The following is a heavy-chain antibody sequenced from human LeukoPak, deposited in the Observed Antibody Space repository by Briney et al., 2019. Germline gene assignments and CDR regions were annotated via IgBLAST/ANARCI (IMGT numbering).Heavy chain of an antibody. CDR1: GGSISSGTYY. CDR2: IYYSGSS. J-gene: IGHJ3*02. V-gene: IGHV4-39*01. D-gene: IGHD3-3*01. Sequence: PSETLSLTCTVTGGSISSGTYYWGWIRRPPGQGLEWIGCIYYSGSSYYNPSLKSRVTISVDTAKNQFSLKLSSVTAADTAVYYCASPRGDYDFWSGYSRSVAFDIWGQGTMVTVSS. CDR3: ASPRGDYDFWSGYSRSVAFDI.